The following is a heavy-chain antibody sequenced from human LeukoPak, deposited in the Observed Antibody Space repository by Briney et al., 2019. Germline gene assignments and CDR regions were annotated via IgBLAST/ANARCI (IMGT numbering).Heavy chain of an antibody. J-gene: IGHJ3*02. Sequence: GRSLGLSCAASGFTFSSYAVHWVRQAPGRGLEWVAVMSYDGSNTYYADSVKGRFTISRDNSKNTLYLQVNSLKVEDTAVYYCARDLRMATIYGAFDIWGQGTMVTVSS. CDR1: GFTFSSYA. CDR3: ARDLRMATIYGAFDI. D-gene: IGHD5-24*01. V-gene: IGHV3-30*04. CDR2: MSYDGSNT.